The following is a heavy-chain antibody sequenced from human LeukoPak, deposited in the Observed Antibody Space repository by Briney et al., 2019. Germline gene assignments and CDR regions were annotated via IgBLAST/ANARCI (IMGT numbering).Heavy chain of an antibody. CDR2: ISSSGAA. CDR1: GFTFSSSD. V-gene: IGHV3-13*01. Sequence: GGSLRLSCAASGFTFSSSDMHWVRHATGKGLEWVSGISSSGAAFYAGPVRGRFTISRENSKNSLYLQMNSLRAEDTAMYHCVTGAEGWAYWGQGALVTVSS. CDR3: VTGAEGWAY. J-gene: IGHJ4*02. D-gene: IGHD1-26*01.